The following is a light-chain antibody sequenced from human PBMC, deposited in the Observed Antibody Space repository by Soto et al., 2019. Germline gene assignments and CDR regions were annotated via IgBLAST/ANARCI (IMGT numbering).Light chain of an antibody. CDR3: SSYTTSRTLV. V-gene: IGLV2-14*01. CDR1: SSDVGAYDS. CDR2: DVT. Sequence: QSARTQPASVSGSPGQSSTISCTGTSSDVGAYDSVAWYQHNPGKAPKLMIYDVTNRPSGVSSRFSGSKSGNTASLSISGLRAEDEADYYCSSYTTSRTLVFATGTKVTVL. J-gene: IGLJ1*01.